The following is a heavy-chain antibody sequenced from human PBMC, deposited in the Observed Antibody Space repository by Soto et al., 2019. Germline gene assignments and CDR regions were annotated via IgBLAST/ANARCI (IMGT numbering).Heavy chain of an antibody. CDR3: ARDNGITMVRGVINWFDP. CDR2: ISSSSYI. J-gene: IGHJ5*02. D-gene: IGHD3-10*01. Sequence: GGSLRLSCAASGFTFSSYSMNWVRQAPGKGLEWVSSISSSSYIYYADSVKGRFTISRDNAKNSLYLQMNSLRAEDTAVYYCARDNGITMVRGVINWFDPWGQGTLVTVSS. CDR1: GFTFSSYS. V-gene: IGHV3-21*01.